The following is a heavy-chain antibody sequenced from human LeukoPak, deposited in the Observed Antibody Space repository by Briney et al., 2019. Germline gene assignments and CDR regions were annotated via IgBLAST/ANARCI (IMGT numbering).Heavy chain of an antibody. J-gene: IGHJ6*03. V-gene: IGHV1-69*05. Sequence: SVKVSCKASGGTFSSYAISWVRQAPGQGLEWMGGIIPIFGTANYAQKFQGRVTITTDESTSTAYMELSRLRSEDTAVYYCASTPGSGGSCHGNYYYYMDVWGKGTTVTVSS. CDR2: IIPIFGTA. CDR1: GGTFSSYA. D-gene: IGHD2-15*01. CDR3: ASTPGSGGSCHGNYYYYMDV.